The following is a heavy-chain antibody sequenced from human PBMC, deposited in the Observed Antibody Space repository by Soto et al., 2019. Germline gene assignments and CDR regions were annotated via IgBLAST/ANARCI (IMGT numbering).Heavy chain of an antibody. J-gene: IGHJ6*02. Sequence: QVQLVQSGAEVKKPGSSVKVSCKASGGTFSSYAIRWLRQAPGQGLEWMGGIIPIFGTANYPQNFQGRVRITADASTSTAYIELSSRRSEYTALYYCARGGDYGDYGGMDVWGQGTTVTVSS. CDR3: ARGGDYGDYGGMDV. D-gene: IGHD4-17*01. CDR2: IIPIFGTA. V-gene: IGHV1-69*01. CDR1: GGTFSSYA.